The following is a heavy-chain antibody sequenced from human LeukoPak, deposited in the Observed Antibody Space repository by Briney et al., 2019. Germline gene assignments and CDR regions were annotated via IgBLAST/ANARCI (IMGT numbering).Heavy chain of an antibody. D-gene: IGHD3-22*01. Sequence: SETLSLTCAVYGGSLSGYYRSWIRQPPGKGLEWIGEINHSGSTNYNPSLKSRVTISVDTSKNQFSLKLSSVTAADTAVYYCALRDPYYYDSSGYYPFDYWGQGTLVTVSS. V-gene: IGHV4-34*01. CDR1: GGSLSGYY. J-gene: IGHJ4*02. CDR3: ALRDPYYYDSSGYYPFDY. CDR2: INHSGST.